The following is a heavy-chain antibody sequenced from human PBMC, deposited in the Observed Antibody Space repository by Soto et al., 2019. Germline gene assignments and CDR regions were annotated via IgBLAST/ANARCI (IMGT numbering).Heavy chain of an antibody. CDR1: GGTFSSYA. J-gene: IGHJ3*02. V-gene: IGHV1-69*13. Sequence: SVKVSCKAYGGTFSSYAISWVRQAPGQGLEWMGGIIPIFGTANYAQKFQGRVTITADESTSTAYMELSSLRSEDTAVYYCARSDDDILTGYYDVVRAFDIWGQGTMVTVSS. CDR2: IIPIFGTA. CDR3: ARSDDDILTGYYDVVRAFDI. D-gene: IGHD3-9*01.